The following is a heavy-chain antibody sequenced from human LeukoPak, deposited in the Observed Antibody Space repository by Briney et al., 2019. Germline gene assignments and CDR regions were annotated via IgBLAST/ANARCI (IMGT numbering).Heavy chain of an antibody. J-gene: IGHJ3*02. CDR1: GGSLRGFY. D-gene: IGHD5/OR15-5a*01. CDR2: MYYSGST. CDR3: ARHVSAASHVFDI. V-gene: IGHV4-59*08. Sequence: SETLSLTCTVSGGSLRGFYWSWIRQPPGKALEWIGYMYYSGSTSYSPSLESRVTMSVDTSKNQFSLKLGSVTAADTAVYFCARHVSAASHVFDIWGQGTMVTVSS.